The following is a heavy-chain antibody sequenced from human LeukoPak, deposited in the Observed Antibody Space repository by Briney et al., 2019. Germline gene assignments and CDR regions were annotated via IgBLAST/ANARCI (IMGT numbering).Heavy chain of an antibody. CDR2: IYYSGST. V-gene: IGHV4-59*01. CDR3: ARGRSYFWFDP. D-gene: IGHD1-26*01. J-gene: IGHJ5*02. CDR1: GGSISSYY. Sequence: ETLSLTCSVYGGSISSYYWSWIRQPPGKGLEWIGYIYYSGSTNYNPSLKSRVTISVDTSKNQFSLKLSSVTAADTAVYLCARGRSYFWFDPWGQGTLVTVSS.